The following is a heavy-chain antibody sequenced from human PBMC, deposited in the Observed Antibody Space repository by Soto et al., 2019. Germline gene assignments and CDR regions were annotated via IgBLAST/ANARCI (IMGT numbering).Heavy chain of an antibody. J-gene: IGHJ6*02. CDR1: GFSLSTSGVV. CDR2: IYWDDDK. Sequence: SGHTRVNPTQTLTLTCTFSGFSLSTSGVVVGCIRQPPGKALEWLALIYWDDDKRYSPSLKSRITITKDTSKNQVVLTMTNMDPVDADAYYFAHRPPHLRSYYGMEVWGQGTTVTVSS. CDR3: AHRPPHLRSYYGMEV. V-gene: IGHV2-5*02.